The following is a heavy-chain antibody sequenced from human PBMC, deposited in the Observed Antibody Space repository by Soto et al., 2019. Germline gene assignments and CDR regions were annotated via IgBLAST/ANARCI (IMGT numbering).Heavy chain of an antibody. V-gene: IGHV1-24*01. CDR1: GYTLTELS. CDR2: FDPEDGET. Sequence: ASVKVSCKVSGYTLTELSMHWVRQAPGKGLEWMGGFDPEDGETIYAQKFQGRVTMTEDTSTDTAYMELSSLRSEDTAVYYCATMMENDFWSGSGMDVWGQGTTVTV. CDR3: ATMMENDFWSGSGMDV. D-gene: IGHD3-3*01. J-gene: IGHJ6*02.